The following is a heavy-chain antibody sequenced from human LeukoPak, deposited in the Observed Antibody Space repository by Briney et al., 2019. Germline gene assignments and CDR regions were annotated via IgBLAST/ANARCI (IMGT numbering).Heavy chain of an antibody. D-gene: IGHD6-19*01. CDR1: GYTFTSYV. V-gene: IGHV1-18*01. Sequence: ASVKVSCKASGYTFTSYVISWVRQAPGQGLEWMGWISAYNGNTNYAQKLQGRVTMTTDTSTSTAYMELRSLRSGDTAVYYCARVSSGWYYYYGMDVWGQGTTVTVSS. CDR3: ARVSSGWYYYYGMDV. CDR2: ISAYNGNT. J-gene: IGHJ6*01.